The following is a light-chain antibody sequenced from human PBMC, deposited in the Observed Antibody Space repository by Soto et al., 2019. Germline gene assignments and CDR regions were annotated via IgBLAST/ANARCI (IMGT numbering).Light chain of an antibody. CDR2: GAS. CDR3: QQYGSSGT. J-gene: IGKJ1*01. Sequence: EIVLTESPGTLSLSPGERATLSCRASQTLSNSFIAWYQQKPGQAPRLLIYGASNRATGIPDRFSGSGSGTDFTLTISRLEPEDFAVYYCQQYGSSGTFGQGTKVDIK. CDR1: QTLSNSF. V-gene: IGKV3-20*01.